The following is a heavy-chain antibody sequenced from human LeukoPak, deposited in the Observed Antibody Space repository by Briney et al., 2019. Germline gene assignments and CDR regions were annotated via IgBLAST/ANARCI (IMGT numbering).Heavy chain of an antibody. J-gene: IGHJ5*02. V-gene: IGHV4-31*03. CDR2: IYYSGST. D-gene: IGHD3-22*01. CDR1: GGSISSGGYY. CDR3: ARDITQGGYYTT. Sequence: SQTLSLTCTVSGGSISSGGYYWSWIRQHPGKGLEWIGYIYYSGSTYYNPFLKSRVTISVDTSKNQFSLKLSSVTAADTAVYYCARDITQGGYYTTWGQGTLVTVSS.